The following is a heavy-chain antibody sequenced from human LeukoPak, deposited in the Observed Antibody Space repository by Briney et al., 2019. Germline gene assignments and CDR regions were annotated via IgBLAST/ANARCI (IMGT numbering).Heavy chain of an antibody. CDR2: VFYSGST. D-gene: IGHD4-17*01. CDR3: ARETTVTTAHYYYYYGMDV. CDR1: GGSVSNASYY. Sequence: SETLSLTCTVSGGSVSNASYYWSWIRQPPGKGLDWIGYVFYSGSTNYSPSLKSRVTVSVDTSKNQFSLILTSVTAADTAVYYCARETTVTTAHYYYYYGMDVWGQGTTVTVSS. J-gene: IGHJ6*02. V-gene: IGHV4-61*01.